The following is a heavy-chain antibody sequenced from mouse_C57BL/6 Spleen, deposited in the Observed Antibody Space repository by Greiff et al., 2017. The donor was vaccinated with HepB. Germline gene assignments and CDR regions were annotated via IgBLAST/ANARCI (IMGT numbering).Heavy chain of an antibody. CDR2: INPSNGGT. V-gene: IGHV1-53*01. CDR3: ARGVTTVVRYAMDY. CDR1: GYTFTSYW. Sequence: QVHVKQPGTELVKPGASVKLSCKASGYTFTSYWMHWVKQRPGQGLEWIGNINPSNGGTNYNEKFKSKATLTVDKSSSTAYMQLSSLTSEDSAVYYCARGVTTVVRYAMDYWGQGTSVTVSS. D-gene: IGHD1-1*01. J-gene: IGHJ4*01.